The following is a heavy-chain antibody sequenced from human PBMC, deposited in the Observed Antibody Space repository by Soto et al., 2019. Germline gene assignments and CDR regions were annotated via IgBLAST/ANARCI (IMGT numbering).Heavy chain of an antibody. J-gene: IGHJ6*02. CDR2: IIPIFGTA. CDR3: ARERGKVVPAAMYYYYYGMDV. Sequence: SVKVSCKASGGTFSSYAISWVRQAPGQGLEWMGGIIPIFGTANYAQKFQGRVTITADKSTSTAYMELSSLRSEDTAVYYCARERGKVVPAAMYYYYYGMDVWGQGTTVTVSS. D-gene: IGHD2-2*01. CDR1: GGTFSSYA. V-gene: IGHV1-69*06.